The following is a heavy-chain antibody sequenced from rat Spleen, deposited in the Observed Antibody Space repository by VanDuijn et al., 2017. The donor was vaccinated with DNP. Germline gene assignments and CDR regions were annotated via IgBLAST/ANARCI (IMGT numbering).Heavy chain of an antibody. D-gene: IGHD1-6*01. CDR2: ITNTGGSI. Sequence: EVQLVESGGGLVQPGRSLKLSCVASGFTFNDYWMSWIRQAPGKGLEWVASITNTGGSIYYPDSVKGRFTISRVNAKSTLYRQMNSLRSEDTATYYCTRASYVDYGCPVDNWGQGVMVTVSS. J-gene: IGHJ2*01. CDR1: GFTFNDYW. V-gene: IGHV5-31*01. CDR3: TRASYVDYGCPVDN.